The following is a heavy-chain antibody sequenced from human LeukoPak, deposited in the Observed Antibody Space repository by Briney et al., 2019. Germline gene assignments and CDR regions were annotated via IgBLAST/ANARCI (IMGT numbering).Heavy chain of an antibody. CDR2: IYPGDSTT. V-gene: IGHV5-51*01. J-gene: IGHJ4*02. CDR3: ARLSATDYNCDY. Sequence: GESLKISCKGSGYSFTNYWIGWVRQMPGKGLEWMGIIYPGDSTTTYSPSFQGQITISVDKSISTAYLQWSSLKASDTAMYYCARLSATDYNCDYWGQGTLVTVSS. D-gene: IGHD4-11*01. CDR1: GYSFTNYW.